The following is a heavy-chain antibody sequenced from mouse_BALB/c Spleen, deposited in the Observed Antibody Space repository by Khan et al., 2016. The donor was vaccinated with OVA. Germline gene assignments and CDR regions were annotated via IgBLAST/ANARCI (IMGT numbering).Heavy chain of an antibody. V-gene: IGHV2-9*02. D-gene: IGHD1-3*01. CDR2: IWAGGRT. Sequence: QVQLKQSGPGLVAPSQSLSITCTVSGFSLTSYGVHWVRQPPGKGLEWLGVIWAGGRTNYYSALISRLSISKDNSKSQVFLKMNSLQADETAMYYCARLEDIWGQGTTLTVSA. J-gene: IGHJ2*01. CDR3: ARLEDI. CDR1: GFSLTSYG.